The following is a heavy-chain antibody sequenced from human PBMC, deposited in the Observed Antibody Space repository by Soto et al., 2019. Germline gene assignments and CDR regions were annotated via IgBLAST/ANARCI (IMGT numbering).Heavy chain of an antibody. V-gene: IGHV3-64*01. D-gene: IGHD4-17*01. CDR1: GFTFSSYA. CDR2: ISSNGGST. Sequence: GGSLRLSCAASGFTFSSYAMHWVRQAPGKGLEYVSAISSNGGSTYYANSVKGRFTISRDNSKNTLYLQMGSLRAEDMAVYYCARAATVTTHYLDYWGQGTLVTVSS. J-gene: IGHJ4*02. CDR3: ARAATVTTHYLDY.